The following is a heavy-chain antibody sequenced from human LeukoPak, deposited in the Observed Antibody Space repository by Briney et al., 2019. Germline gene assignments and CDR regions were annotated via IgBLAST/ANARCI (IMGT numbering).Heavy chain of an antibody. J-gene: IGHJ4*02. D-gene: IGHD4-17*01. V-gene: IGHV1-46*01. CDR1: GYTFTDYN. Sequence: ASVKVSCKAFGYTFTDYNLHWVRQAPGQGLEWMGVSRPSGGITNYAQKFQGRVAMTRDTSTGTVYMELTRLRSEDTAVYYCARDHDYGDYEGPAAFDYWGQGTLVTVSS. CDR2: SRPSGGIT. CDR3: ARDHDYGDYEGPAAFDY.